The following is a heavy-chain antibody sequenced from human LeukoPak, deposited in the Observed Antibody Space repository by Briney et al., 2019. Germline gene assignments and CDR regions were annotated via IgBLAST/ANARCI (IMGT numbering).Heavy chain of an antibody. CDR3: AREGAVYDFWSGYWAEGPFDY. CDR1: GGSISSGGYS. CDR2: IYHSGST. V-gene: IGHV4-30-2*01. Sequence: PSQTLSLTCAVSGGSISSGGYSWSWIRQPPGKGLEWIGYIYHSGSTYYNPSLKSRVTISVDRSKNQFSLKLSSVTAADTAVYYCAREGAVYDFWSGYWAEGPFDYWGQGTLVTVSS. D-gene: IGHD3-3*01. J-gene: IGHJ4*02.